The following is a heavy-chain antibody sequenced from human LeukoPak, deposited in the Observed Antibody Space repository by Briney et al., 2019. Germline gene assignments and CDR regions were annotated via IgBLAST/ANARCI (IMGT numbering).Heavy chain of an antibody. CDR2: IDSSSSHI. Sequence: GGSLRLSCAASGFTFSNYIMNWVRQAPGKGLEWVSSIDSSSSHIYYSDSVKGRFTISRDNAKSSLDLQMNSLRAEDTAIYYCARGPLMTYCTGASCHHLGYWGQGTLVIVSS. V-gene: IGHV3-21*01. CDR3: ARGPLMTYCTGASCHHLGY. CDR1: GFTFSNYI. J-gene: IGHJ4*02. D-gene: IGHD2-8*02.